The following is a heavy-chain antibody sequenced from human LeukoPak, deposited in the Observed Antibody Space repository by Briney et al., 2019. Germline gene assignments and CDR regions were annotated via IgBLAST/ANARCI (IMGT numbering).Heavy chain of an antibody. CDR3: ARVGTYYDSSGYYVDGSDY. D-gene: IGHD3-22*01. Sequence: GASVKVSCKASGYTFTDYYIHWVRQAPGRGLEWMGWINPNSGGTNYAQKFQGRVTMTRDTSISTAYMELSRLRSDDTAVYYCARVGTYYDSSGYYVDGSDYWGQGTLVTVSS. CDR2: INPNSGGT. J-gene: IGHJ4*02. V-gene: IGHV1-2*02. CDR1: GYTFTDYY.